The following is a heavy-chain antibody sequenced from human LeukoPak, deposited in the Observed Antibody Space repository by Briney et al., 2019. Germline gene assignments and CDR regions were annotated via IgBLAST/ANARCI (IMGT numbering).Heavy chain of an antibody. CDR1: GGSFSGYY. D-gene: IGHD3-22*01. Sequence: SETLSLTCAVYGGSFSGYYWGWIRQPPGKGLEWIGSIYHSGSTYYNPSLKSRVTISVDTSKNQFSLKLSSVTAADTAVYYCARDQNYYDSSGYYSSGLIGAFDIWGQGTMVTVSS. CDR3: ARDQNYYDSSGYYSSGLIGAFDI. CDR2: IYHSGST. J-gene: IGHJ3*02. V-gene: IGHV4-38-2*02.